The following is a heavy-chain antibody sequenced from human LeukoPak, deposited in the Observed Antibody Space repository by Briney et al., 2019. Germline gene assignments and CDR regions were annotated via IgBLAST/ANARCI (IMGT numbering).Heavy chain of an antibody. V-gene: IGHV3-53*01. J-gene: IGHJ3*02. D-gene: IGHD4-17*01. CDR1: GFTLSTYW. CDR3: ARGPVTRFEI. CDR2: IYSGGTT. Sequence: TGGSLRLSCAASGFTLSTYWMHWVRQAPGKGLEWVSVIYSGGTTYYADSVKGRFTISRDNSNNTLYLQMNSLRAEDTAVYYCARGPVTRFEIWGQGTMVTVSS.